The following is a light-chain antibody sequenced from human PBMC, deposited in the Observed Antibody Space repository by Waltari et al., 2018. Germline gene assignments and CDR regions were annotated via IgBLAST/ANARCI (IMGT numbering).Light chain of an antibody. CDR3: CSYAGSYTFVV. CDR1: SSDDGGYNY. Sequence: QSALTQPRSVSGSPGQSVTISCTGTSSDDGGYNYVSWYQQHPGKAPNLMIYDASKRPSGVPDRFCGSKSGNTASLTSSGLQAEDEADYYCCSYAGSYTFVVFGGGPKLTVL. J-gene: IGLJ2*01. CDR2: DAS. V-gene: IGLV2-11*01.